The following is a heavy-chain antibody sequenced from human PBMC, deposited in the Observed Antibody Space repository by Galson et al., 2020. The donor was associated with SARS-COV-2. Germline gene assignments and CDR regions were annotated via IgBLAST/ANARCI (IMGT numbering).Heavy chain of an antibody. J-gene: IGHJ6*03. D-gene: IGHD3-10*01. CDR3: ARDKAERGLLWFGELYSDYYMDV. Sequence: GGSLRLSCAASGFTFSSYAMHWVRQAPGKGLEWVAVISYDGSNKYYADSVKGRFTISRDNSKNTLYLQMNSLRAEDTAVYYCARDKAERGLLWFGELYSDYYMDVWGKGTTVTVSS. CDR2: ISYDGSNK. V-gene: IGHV3-30*01. CDR1: GFTFSSYA.